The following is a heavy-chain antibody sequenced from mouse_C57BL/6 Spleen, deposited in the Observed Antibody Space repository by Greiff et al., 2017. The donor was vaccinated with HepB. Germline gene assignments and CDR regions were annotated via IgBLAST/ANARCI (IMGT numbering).Heavy chain of an antibody. J-gene: IGHJ2*01. Sequence: QVQLKQPGAELVMPGASVKLSCKASGYTFTSYWMHWVKQRPGQGLEWIGEIDPSDSYTNYNQKFKGKSTLTVDKSSSTAYMQLSSLTSEDSAVYYCARSGAGDYWGQGTTLTVSS. CDR1: GYTFTSYW. CDR2: IDPSDSYT. CDR3: ARSGAGDY. V-gene: IGHV1-69*01. D-gene: IGHD3-3*01.